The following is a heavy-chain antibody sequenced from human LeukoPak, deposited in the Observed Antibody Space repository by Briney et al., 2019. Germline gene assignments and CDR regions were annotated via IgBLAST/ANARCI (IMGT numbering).Heavy chain of an antibody. CDR2: IYYSGST. CDR3: ARDRWFDP. Sequence: SETLSLTCTVSGGSISTYYWSWIRQPPGKGLEWIGCIYYSGSTNYNPSLKSRVTISVDTSKNQLSLKLSSVTAADTAVYYCARDRWFDPWGQGTLVTVSS. J-gene: IGHJ5*02. V-gene: IGHV4-59*12. CDR1: GGSISTYY.